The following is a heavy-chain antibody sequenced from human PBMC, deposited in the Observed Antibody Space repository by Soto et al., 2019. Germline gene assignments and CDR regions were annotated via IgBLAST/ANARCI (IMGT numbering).Heavy chain of an antibody. CDR1: GFTFTNYA. CDR2: ISYEGRNK. J-gene: IGHJ3*02. Sequence: QVQLVESGGGVVQPGRSLRLSCAASGFTFTNYAMHWVRQAPGTGLEWVAAISYEGRNKYYADSVKGRFTISRDNAKNALDVQMNILGHEDTAVYYCVKGQLLGYYGSGRGGLDIWGQGTKVTVSS. V-gene: IGHV3-30*18. D-gene: IGHD3-10*01. CDR3: VKGQLLGYYGSGRGGLDI.